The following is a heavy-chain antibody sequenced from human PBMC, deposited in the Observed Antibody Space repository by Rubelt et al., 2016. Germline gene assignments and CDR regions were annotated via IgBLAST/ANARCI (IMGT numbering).Heavy chain of an antibody. CDR3: AKRSAAGTYYFDD. D-gene: IGHD2-15*01. CDR2: VSNDGIRT. J-gene: IGHJ4*02. V-gene: IGHV3-23*04. Sequence: DVQLVGSGGGLVQPGGSLRLSCVTSGFTFTDYWMSWVRQAPGKGLEWVLSVSNDGIRTYYADSVKGRFTISRDNSKYTLDLQMNSLRAEDTAIYYCAKRSAAGTYYFDDWGQGTLVTVSS. CDR1: GFTFTDYW.